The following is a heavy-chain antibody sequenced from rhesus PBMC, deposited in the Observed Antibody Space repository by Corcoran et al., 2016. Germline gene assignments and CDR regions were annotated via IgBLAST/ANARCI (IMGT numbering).Heavy chain of an antibody. Sequence: QLQLQESGPGLVKPSETLSLTCAVSGGSISRNSGRWIRQPPGKGLEWIGRISGSGGSTDYNPSLKSRVTISTDTSKNQFSLKLSSVTAADTAVYYCASYMTTVTAWNSLDVWGRGVLVTVSS. D-gene: IGHD4-35*01. V-gene: IGHV4-173*01. J-gene: IGHJ5-2*02. CDR3: ASYMTTVTAWNSLDV. CDR1: GGSISRNS. CDR2: ISGSGGST.